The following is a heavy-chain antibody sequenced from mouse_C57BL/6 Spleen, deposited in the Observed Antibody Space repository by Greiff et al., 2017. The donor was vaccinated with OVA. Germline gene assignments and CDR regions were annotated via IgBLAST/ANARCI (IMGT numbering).Heavy chain of an antibody. D-gene: IGHD1-1*01. V-gene: IGHV1-64*01. CDR1: GYTFTSYW. J-gene: IGHJ4*01. CDR2: IHPNSGST. CDR3: ARPSNCGSSSYAMDY. Sequence: VQLQQSGAELVKPGASVTLSCKASGYTFTSYWMHWVKQRPGQGLEWIGMIHPNSGSTNYNEKFKSKATLTVDKSSSTAYMQLSSLTSEDSAVYYCARPSNCGSSSYAMDYWGQGTSVTVSS.